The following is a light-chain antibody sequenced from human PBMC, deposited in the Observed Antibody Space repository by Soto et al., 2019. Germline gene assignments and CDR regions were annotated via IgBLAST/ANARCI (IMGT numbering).Light chain of an antibody. V-gene: IGKV1-9*01. Sequence: DIQLTQSPSFLSASVGDRVTITCRASHDISSFLAWYQQKAGKAPKLLIFAASTLQSGVPSRFSGSGSGTEVTLTISSRQPEDFATYYCQQLKTYPRTFGQGTKLEIK. CDR2: AAS. CDR3: QQLKTYPRT. CDR1: HDISSF. J-gene: IGKJ2*01.